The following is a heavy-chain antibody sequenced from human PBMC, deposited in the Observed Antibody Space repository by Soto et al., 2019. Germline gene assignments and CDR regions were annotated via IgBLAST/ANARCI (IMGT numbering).Heavy chain of an antibody. CDR3: GLNGQY. J-gene: IGHJ4*02. V-gene: IGHV3-30*03. CDR2: ISHDESIK. D-gene: IGHD1-1*01. CDR1: GFTFRDFG. Sequence: QVQLVESGGAVVQPGRSLRLSRATSGFTFRDFGMHWARQAPGTGLEWVAVISHDESIKYYTDSVKGRFTISRDTSTSTLSLEMNNLRPEDTAVYYCGLNGQYWGQGTLVTVSS.